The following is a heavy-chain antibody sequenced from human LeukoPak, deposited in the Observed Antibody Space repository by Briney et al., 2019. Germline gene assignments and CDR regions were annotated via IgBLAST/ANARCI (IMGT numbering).Heavy chain of an antibody. Sequence: PGGSLRLSCAASGFTFSSYNMNWVRQAPGKGLEWVSSIGSSSIYIYYADSVKGRFTISRDNAKNSLYLQMNSLRAEDTAVYYCARDPTTYGSGSYYYYFEYWGQGTLVTVSS. V-gene: IGHV3-21*01. D-gene: IGHD3-10*01. CDR2: IGSSSIYI. J-gene: IGHJ4*02. CDR1: GFTFSSYN. CDR3: ARDPTTYGSGSYYYYFEY.